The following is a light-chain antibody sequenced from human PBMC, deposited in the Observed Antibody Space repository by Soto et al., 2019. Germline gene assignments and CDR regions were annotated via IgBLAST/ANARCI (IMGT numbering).Light chain of an antibody. V-gene: IGLV2-14*01. CDR3: SSYTTSSTLYV. Sequence: QSALTQPASVSGSPGQSITISCTGTSSDVGNYNYVSWYQQHPGKAPQLMIFQVSNRASGVSNRFSGSKSGDTASLTISGLQAEDEADYYCSSYTTSSTLYVFGTGTEVTVL. CDR1: SSDVGNYNY. CDR2: QVS. J-gene: IGLJ1*01.